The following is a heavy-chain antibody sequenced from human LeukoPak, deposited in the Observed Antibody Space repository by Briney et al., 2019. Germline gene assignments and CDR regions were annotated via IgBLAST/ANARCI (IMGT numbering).Heavy chain of an antibody. D-gene: IGHD3-22*01. CDR1: GYTFTDYY. J-gene: IGHJ3*02. CDR2: INPNSGGT. CDR3: ARVGYYDSSGYYSSWYAFDI. Sequence: ASVKVSCKASGYTFTDYYIHWVRQAPGQGLECVGWINPNSGGTNYAQKFQGRVTMTRDTSISTAYMELNRLRSDDTAVYYCARVGYYDSSGYYSSWYAFDIWGQGTMVTVSS. V-gene: IGHV1-2*02.